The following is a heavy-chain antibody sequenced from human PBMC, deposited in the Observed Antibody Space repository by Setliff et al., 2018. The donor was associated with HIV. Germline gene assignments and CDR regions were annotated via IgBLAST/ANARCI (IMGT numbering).Heavy chain of an antibody. Sequence: ASVKVSCKASGYTFTNFGITWVRQVPGQGLEWMGWVNTNNDKTNYAQKFQGRVTMTTDRSTKTAYLDLGSLRPDDTAVYYCARDLYTSGWPNWFAPWGPGTLVTVSS. V-gene: IGHV1-18*01. D-gene: IGHD6-19*01. J-gene: IGHJ5*02. CDR2: VNTNNDKT. CDR1: GYTFTNFG. CDR3: ARDLYTSGWPNWFAP.